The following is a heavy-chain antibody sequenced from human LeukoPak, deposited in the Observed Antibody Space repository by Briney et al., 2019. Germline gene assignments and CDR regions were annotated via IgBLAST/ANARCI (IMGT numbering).Heavy chain of an antibody. D-gene: IGHD6-13*01. J-gene: IGHJ4*02. CDR2: IYHSGST. CDR3: AREVIAAADSFFDY. V-gene: IGHV4-4*02. Sequence: SDTLSLTCAVSGGSLSSSNWWSWVRPPPGKGLAWIGEIYHSGSTNYNPSLKSRVTISVDKSKNQFSLKLSSVTAADTAVYYCAREVIAAADSFFDYWGQGTLVTVSS. CDR1: GGSLSSSNW.